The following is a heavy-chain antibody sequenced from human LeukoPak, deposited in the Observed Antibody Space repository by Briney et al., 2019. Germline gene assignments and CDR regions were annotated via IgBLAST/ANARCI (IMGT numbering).Heavy chain of an antibody. J-gene: IGHJ6*02. D-gene: IGHD3-9*01. Sequence: GGSLRLSCAASGFTFSSYSMNWVRQAPGKGLEWVSSISSSSSYIYYADSVKGRFTISRDNAKNSLYLQMNSLRAEDTAVYYCARGPRYFDWLQRYYYYCGMDVWGQGTTVTVSS. V-gene: IGHV3-21*01. CDR2: ISSSSSYI. CDR3: ARGPRYFDWLQRYYYYCGMDV. CDR1: GFTFSSYS.